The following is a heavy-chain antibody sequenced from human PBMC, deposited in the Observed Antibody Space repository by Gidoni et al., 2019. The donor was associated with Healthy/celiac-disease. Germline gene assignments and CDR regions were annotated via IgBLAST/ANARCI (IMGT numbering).Heavy chain of an antibody. CDR3: ARDRYYYDNSGEDY. V-gene: IGHV1-18*01. D-gene: IGHD3-22*01. Sequence: QVQLVQSGAEVKKPGAAVKVSCKASGYNFTRYGISWVRQAPGQGLEWMGWISGYNGDTNYAQKLQGRVTMTTDTSTSTAYMELRSLRSDDTAVYYCARDRYYYDNSGEDYWGQGTLVTVSS. CDR1: GYNFTRYG. J-gene: IGHJ4*02. CDR2: ISGYNGDT.